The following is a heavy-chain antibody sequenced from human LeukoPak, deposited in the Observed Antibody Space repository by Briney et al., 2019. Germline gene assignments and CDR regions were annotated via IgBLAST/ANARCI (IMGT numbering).Heavy chain of an antibody. Sequence: SVKVSCKASGGTFSSYAISWVRQAPGQGLEWMGGIIPIFGTANYAQKFQGRVTITADESTSTAYMELSSLRSDDTAVYYCARTGFGDYSYYFDYWGQGTLVTVSS. J-gene: IGHJ4*02. D-gene: IGHD4-17*01. CDR1: GGTFSSYA. CDR2: IIPIFGTA. CDR3: ARTGFGDYSYYFDY. V-gene: IGHV1-69*13.